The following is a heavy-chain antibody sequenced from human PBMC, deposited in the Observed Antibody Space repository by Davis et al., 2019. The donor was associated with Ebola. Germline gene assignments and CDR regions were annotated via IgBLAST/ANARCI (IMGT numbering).Heavy chain of an antibody. CDR1: GGSFSGYY. J-gene: IGHJ5*02. Sequence: SETLSLTCAVYGGSFSGYYWSWIRQPPGKGLEWIGYIYYSGSTYYNPSLKSRVTISVDTSKNQFSLKLSSVTAADTAVYYCARLEDEGFDPWGQGTLVTVSS. CDR2: IYYSGST. V-gene: IGHV4-34*01. CDR3: ARLEDEGFDP. D-gene: IGHD2-15*01.